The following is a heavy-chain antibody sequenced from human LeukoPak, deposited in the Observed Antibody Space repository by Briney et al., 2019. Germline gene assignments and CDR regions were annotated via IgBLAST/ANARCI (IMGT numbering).Heavy chain of an antibody. D-gene: IGHD1-26*01. CDR3: ARDKGSYLPDY. CDR1: GFTFSSYS. V-gene: IGHV3-21*01. J-gene: IGHJ4*02. CDR2: ISSSSSYI. Sequence: GGSLRLSCAASGFTFSSYSMNWVRQAPWRGLEWVSSISSSSSYIYYADSVKGRFTISRDNAKNSLYLQMNSLRAEDTAVYYCARDKGSYLPDYWGQGTLVTVSP.